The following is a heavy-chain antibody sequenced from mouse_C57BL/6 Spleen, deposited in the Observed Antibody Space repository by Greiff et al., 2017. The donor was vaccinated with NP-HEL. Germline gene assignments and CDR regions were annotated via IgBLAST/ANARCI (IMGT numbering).Heavy chain of an antibody. Sequence: VQLQQSGPGLVQPSQSLSITCTVSGFSLTSYGVHWVRQSPGKGLEWLGVIWSGGSTDYNAAFISRLSISKDNSKSQVFFKMNSLQADDTAIYYCARTRYGNYAMDYWGQGTSVTVSS. D-gene: IGHD2-1*01. J-gene: IGHJ4*01. CDR2: IWSGGST. CDR3: ARTRYGNYAMDY. CDR1: GFSLTSYG. V-gene: IGHV2-2*01.